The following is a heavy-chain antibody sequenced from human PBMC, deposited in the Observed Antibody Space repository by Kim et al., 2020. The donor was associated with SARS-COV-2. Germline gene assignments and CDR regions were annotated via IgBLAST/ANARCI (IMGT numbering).Heavy chain of an antibody. CDR1: GYTFTSYA. V-gene: IGHV7-4-1*02. Sequence: ASVKVSCKASGYTFTSYAMNWVRQAPGQGLEWMGWINTNTGNPTYAQGFTGRFVFSLDTSVSTAYLQISSLKAEDTAVYYCARTTHSSGWYGGGYYYYGMDVWGQGTTVTVSS. D-gene: IGHD6-19*01. CDR2: INTNTGNP. CDR3: ARTTHSSGWYGGGYYYYGMDV. J-gene: IGHJ6*02.